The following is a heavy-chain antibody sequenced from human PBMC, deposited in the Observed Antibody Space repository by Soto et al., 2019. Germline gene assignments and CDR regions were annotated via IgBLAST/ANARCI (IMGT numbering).Heavy chain of an antibody. CDR2: IVVGSGNT. J-gene: IGHJ4*02. V-gene: IGHV1-58*01. CDR1: GFTFTSPA. D-gene: IGHD1-26*01. Sequence: GASVKVSCKASGFTFTSPAVQWVRQARGQRLEWIGWIVVGSGNTNYAQKFQERVTITRDMSTSTAYMELSSLRSEDTAVYYCAASSSGTESQYWGQGTLVTVSS. CDR3: AASSSGTESQY.